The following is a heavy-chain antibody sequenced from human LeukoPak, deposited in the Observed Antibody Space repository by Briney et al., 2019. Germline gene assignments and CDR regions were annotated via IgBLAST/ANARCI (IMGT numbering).Heavy chain of an antibody. D-gene: IGHD5-24*01. V-gene: IGHV3-23*01. J-gene: IGHJ3*02. Sequence: PGGSLTLSCAASGFTFSSYVVSWVRQAPGKGLEWVSCITGSGGSTYYTDSVRGRFTISRDNSKNTLYLQMNSLRAEDTAVYFCAKEFRDAYNHPDAFDIWGQGTMVTVSS. CDR2: ITGSGGST. CDR1: GFTFSSYV. CDR3: AKEFRDAYNHPDAFDI.